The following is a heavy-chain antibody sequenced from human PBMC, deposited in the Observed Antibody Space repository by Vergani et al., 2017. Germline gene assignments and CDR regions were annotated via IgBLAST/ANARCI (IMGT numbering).Heavy chain of an antibody. Sequence: QVQLQESGPGPVKPSETLSLTCVVSGYSISSGYYWGWIRQPPGKGLEWIASIYHGGVTYFNPSLKSRLTILVDTSKNQFSLNLTSVTAADTAMYYCVRHGDRGRADYYYFGMDVWGQGTTVTVSS. CDR2: IYHGGVT. D-gene: IGHD3-10*01. J-gene: IGHJ6*02. CDR3: VRHGDRGRADYYYFGMDV. CDR1: GYSISSGYY. V-gene: IGHV4-38-2*01.